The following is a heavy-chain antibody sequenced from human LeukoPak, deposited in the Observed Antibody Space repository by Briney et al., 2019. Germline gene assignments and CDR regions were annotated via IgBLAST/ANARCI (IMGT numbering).Heavy chain of an antibody. CDR3: AREGFAGPIAAADTFDY. CDR1: GGSISSSSYY. V-gene: IGHV4-39*02. CDR2: IYYSGST. Sequence: KPSETLSLTCTVSGGSISSSSYYWGWIRQPPGKGLEWIGSIYYSGSTYYNPSLKSRVTISVDTSKNQFSLKLSSVTAADTAVYYCAREGFAGPIAAADTFDYWGQGTLVTVSS. J-gene: IGHJ4*02. D-gene: IGHD6-13*01.